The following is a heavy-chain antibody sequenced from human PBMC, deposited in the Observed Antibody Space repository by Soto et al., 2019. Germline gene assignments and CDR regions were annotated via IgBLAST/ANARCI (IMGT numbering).Heavy chain of an antibody. CDR2: IYWNDDK. CDR3: AHRRRRGRDSYDSSGYYSWFDP. CDR1: GFSLSTSGVG. V-gene: IGHV2-5*01. J-gene: IGHJ5*02. D-gene: IGHD3-22*01. Sequence: PTLVNPTQTLTLTCTFSGFSLSTSGVGVGWIRQPPGKALEWLALIYWNDDKRYSPSLKSRLTITKDTSKNQVVLTMTNMDPVDTATYYCAHRRRRGRDSYDSSGYYSWFDPWGQGTLVTVSS.